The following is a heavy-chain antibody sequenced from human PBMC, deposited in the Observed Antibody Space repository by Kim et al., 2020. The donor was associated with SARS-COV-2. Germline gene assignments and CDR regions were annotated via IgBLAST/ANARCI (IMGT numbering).Heavy chain of an antibody. Sequence: GGSLRLSCAASGFTFSSYAMHWVRQAPGKGLEWVAVISYDGSNKYYADSVKGRFTISRDNSKNTLYLHMNSLRAEDTAVYYCAREEILWFGESYYFDYWG. D-gene: IGHD3-10*01. CDR1: GFTFSSYA. CDR2: ISYDGSNK. CDR3: AREEILWFGESYYFDY. J-gene: IGHJ4*01. V-gene: IGHV3-30*04.